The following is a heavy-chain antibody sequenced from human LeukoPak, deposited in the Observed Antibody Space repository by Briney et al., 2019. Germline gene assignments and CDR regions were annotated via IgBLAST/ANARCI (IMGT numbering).Heavy chain of an antibody. CDR2: IYTSGNT. V-gene: IGHV4-4*09. Sequence: PSETLPLTCTVSGGSISNYFWTWIRQPPGKGLEWIGYIYTSGNTNYNPSLESRVTMSVDTSKNQFSLRLNSVTAADTAVYYCTREFLQIDYGGQGPLVTVSS. CDR3: TREFLQIDY. J-gene: IGHJ4*02. CDR1: GGSISNYF.